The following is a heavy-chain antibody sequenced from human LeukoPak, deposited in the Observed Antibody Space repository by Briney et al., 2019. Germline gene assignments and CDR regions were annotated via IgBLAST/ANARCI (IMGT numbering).Heavy chain of an antibody. CDR2: ISGSGGSA. CDR1: GFTFDSYA. J-gene: IGHJ4*02. Sequence: GGSLRLSCAASGFTFDSYAMSWVRQAPGKGLEWVSIISGSGGSAYYADSVKGRFIISRDNSKNTQYLQMNSLRAEDTAVYYCARRYGGSEFSYDYWGQGTLVTVSS. CDR3: ARRYGGSEFSYDY. V-gene: IGHV3-23*01. D-gene: IGHD4-23*01.